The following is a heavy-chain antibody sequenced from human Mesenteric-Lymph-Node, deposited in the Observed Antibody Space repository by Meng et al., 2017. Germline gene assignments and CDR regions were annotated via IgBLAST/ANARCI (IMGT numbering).Heavy chain of an antibody. Sequence: GESLKISCAASGFTFSSYGMHWVRQAPGKGLEWVAVIWYDGSNKYSADSVKGRFTISRDNSKNTLYLQMNSLRAEDTAVYYCARDFSVTYYDILTGYLDYWGQGTLVTVSS. CDR2: IWYDGSNK. V-gene: IGHV3-33*01. CDR1: GFTFSSYG. J-gene: IGHJ4*02. CDR3: ARDFSVTYYDILTGYLDY. D-gene: IGHD3-9*01.